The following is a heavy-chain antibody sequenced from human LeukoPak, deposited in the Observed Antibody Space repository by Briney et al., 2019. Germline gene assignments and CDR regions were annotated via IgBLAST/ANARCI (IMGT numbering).Heavy chain of an antibody. D-gene: IGHD1-26*01. V-gene: IGHV4-59*08. Sequence: SETLSLTCTVSGGSISSYYWSWIRQPPGKGLEWIGYIYYSESTNYNPSLKSRVTISVDTSKNQFSLKLSSVTAADTAVYYCARHLGGSNRPDYWGQGTLVTVSS. CDR3: ARHLGGSNRPDY. J-gene: IGHJ4*02. CDR1: GGSISSYY. CDR2: IYYSEST.